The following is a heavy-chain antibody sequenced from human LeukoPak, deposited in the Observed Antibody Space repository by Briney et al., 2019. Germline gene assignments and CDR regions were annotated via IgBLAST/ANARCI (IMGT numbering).Heavy chain of an antibody. CDR3: ARDDSTIFGVVIAPMDV. CDR1: GFTFTNYW. CDR2: ISSSGSTI. Sequence: PGGSLRLSCAASGFTFTNYWMSWVRQAPGKGLEWVSYISSSGSTIYYADSVKGRFTISRDNAKNSLYLQMNSLRAEDTAVYYCARDDSTIFGVVIAPMDVWGQGTTVTVSS. D-gene: IGHD3-3*01. V-gene: IGHV3-11*01. J-gene: IGHJ6*02.